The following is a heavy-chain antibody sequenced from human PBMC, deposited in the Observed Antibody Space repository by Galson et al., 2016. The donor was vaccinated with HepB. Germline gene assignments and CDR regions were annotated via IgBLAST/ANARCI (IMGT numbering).Heavy chain of an antibody. J-gene: IGHJ4*02. CDR1: GFTFSSYA. Sequence: SLRLSCAASGFTFSSYAFGWVRQAPGKGLEWVSGITIGGGHTYYADSVKGRFTISRDNSRSTIYLQMNSLRAEDPAVYYCAKENGSHPFFYFDYWDQGALVTVSS. D-gene: IGHD2/OR15-2a*01. V-gene: IGHV3-23*01. CDR3: AKENGSHPFFYFDY. CDR2: ITIGGGHT.